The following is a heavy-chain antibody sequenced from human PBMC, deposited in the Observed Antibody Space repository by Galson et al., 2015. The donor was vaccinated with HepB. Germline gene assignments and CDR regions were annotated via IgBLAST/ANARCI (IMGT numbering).Heavy chain of an antibody. V-gene: IGHV1-24*01. CDR2: FDPEDGET. CDR3: ATVKSYGDYVLGFAFDI. CDR1: GYTLTELS. Sequence: SVKVSCKVSGYTLTELSMHWVRQAPGKGLEWMGGFDPEDGETIYAQKFQGRVTMTEDTSTDTAYMELSSLRSEDTAVYYCATVKSYGDYVLGFAFDIWGQGTMVTVSS. D-gene: IGHD4-17*01. J-gene: IGHJ3*02.